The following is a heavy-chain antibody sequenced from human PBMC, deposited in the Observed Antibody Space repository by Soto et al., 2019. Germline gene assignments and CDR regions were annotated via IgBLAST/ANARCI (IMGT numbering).Heavy chain of an antibody. D-gene: IGHD5-12*01. Sequence: SETLSLTCTVSGGSINTFYWSWVRQPAGEGLEWVGRIFASGSTSFNPCLESGVSMSVETSKNYFSPNSSSVPAADRAVYYCARGGSYSAYNFAHGIQLWTLDFWGQGALVPSPQ. V-gene: IGHV4-4*07. CDR2: IFASGST. J-gene: IGHJ4*02. CDR3: ARGGSYSAYNFAHGIQLWTLDF. CDR1: GGSINTFY.